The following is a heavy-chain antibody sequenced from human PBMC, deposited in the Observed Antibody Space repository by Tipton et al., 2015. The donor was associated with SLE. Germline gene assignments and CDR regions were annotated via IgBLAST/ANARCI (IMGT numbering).Heavy chain of an antibody. J-gene: IGHJ4*02. CDR1: AFTFSTYW. CDR2: INEDGSEK. Sequence: GSLRLSCAASAFTFSTYWMTWVRQAPGKGLEWVASINEDGSEKNYVDSMKGRFTISRDNAKNSLYLQMNSLRAEDTAVYYCGREGTGAYFDSWGQGTLVTVSS. V-gene: IGHV3-7*01. CDR3: GREGTGAYFDS. D-gene: IGHD3/OR15-3a*01.